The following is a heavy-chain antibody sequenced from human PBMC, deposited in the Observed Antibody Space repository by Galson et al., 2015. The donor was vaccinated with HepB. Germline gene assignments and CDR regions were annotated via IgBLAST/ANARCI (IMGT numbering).Heavy chain of an antibody. CDR2: ISSSSSYI. Sequence: SLRLSCAASGFTFSSYSMNWVRQAPGKGLEWVSSISSSSSYIYYADSVKGRFTISRDNAKNSLYLQMNSLRAEDTAVYYCARDKGVDIVVVPAWGQGTLVTVSS. D-gene: IGHD2-2*03. CDR3: ARDKGVDIVVVPA. J-gene: IGHJ5*02. V-gene: IGHV3-21*01. CDR1: GFTFSSYS.